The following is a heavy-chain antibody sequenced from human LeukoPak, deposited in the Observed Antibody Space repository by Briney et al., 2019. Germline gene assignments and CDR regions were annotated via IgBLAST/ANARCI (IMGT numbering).Heavy chain of an antibody. Sequence: GGSLRLSCAASGFTFSNAWMSWARQAPGKGLEWVSGISGSGGSRFYTDSVKGRFTISRDNSKNTLYLQMNSLRAEDTAVYDCARLLLWFGEFLGFDYWGQGTLVTVSS. CDR3: ARLLLWFGEFLGFDY. V-gene: IGHV3-23*01. J-gene: IGHJ4*02. D-gene: IGHD3-10*01. CDR2: ISGSGGSR. CDR1: GFTFSNAW.